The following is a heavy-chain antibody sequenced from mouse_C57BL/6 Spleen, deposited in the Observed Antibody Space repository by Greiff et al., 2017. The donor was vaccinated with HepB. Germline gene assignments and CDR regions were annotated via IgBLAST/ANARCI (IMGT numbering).Heavy chain of an antibody. CDR1: GYTFTDYN. Sequence: EVKLMESGPELVKPGASVKMSCKASGYTFTDYNMHWVKQSHGKSLEWIGYINPNNGGTSYNQKFKGKATLTVNKSSSTAYMELRSLPSEDSAVYYCARALPAQAPWFAYWGQGTLVTVAA. CDR3: ARALPAQAPWFAY. CDR2: INPNNGGT. D-gene: IGHD3-2*02. V-gene: IGHV1-22*01. J-gene: IGHJ3*01.